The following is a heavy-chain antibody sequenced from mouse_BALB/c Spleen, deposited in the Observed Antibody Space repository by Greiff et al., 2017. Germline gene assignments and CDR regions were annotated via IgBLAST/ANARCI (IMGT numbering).Heavy chain of an antibody. CDR2: IYPSDSYT. J-gene: IGHJ4*01. CDR3: TREATVVAHCAMDY. CDR1: GYTFTSYW. V-gene: IGHV1-69*02. Sequence: QVQLQQPGAELVRPGASVKLSCKASGYTFTSYWINWVKQRPGQGLEWIGNIYPSDSYTNYNQKFKDKATLTVDKSSSTAYMQLSSPTSEDSAVYYCTREATVVAHCAMDYWGQGTTVTVSS. D-gene: IGHD1-1*01.